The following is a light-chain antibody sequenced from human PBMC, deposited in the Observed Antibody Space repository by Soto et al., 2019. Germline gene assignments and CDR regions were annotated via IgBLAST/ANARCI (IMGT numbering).Light chain of an antibody. Sequence: QSVLTQPPSVSAAPGQKVTISCSGSRSNIGNNYVSWYQQLPGTAPKLVIYEDNKRPSGILDRFSGSKSGTSATLGITGLQTGDEADYYCGTWDSSLSAEVFGGGTQLTVL. J-gene: IGLJ2*01. V-gene: IGLV1-51*02. CDR1: RSNIGNNY. CDR2: EDN. CDR3: GTWDSSLSAEV.